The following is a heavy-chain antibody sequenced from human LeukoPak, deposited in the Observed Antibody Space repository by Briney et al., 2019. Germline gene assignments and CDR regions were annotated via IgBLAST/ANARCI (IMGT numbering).Heavy chain of an antibody. CDR3: ARQEFGYYGSGSPTSSYYYYYYGMDV. CDR2: LYYSGST. D-gene: IGHD3-10*01. J-gene: IGHJ6*02. V-gene: IGHV4-39*01. Sequence: SETLSLTCTVSGGSISSGSYYWGWFRQPPGKGLEWVGSLYYSGSTYYNPSRKSRVTISVDTSRNQFSLKLSSVTAADTAVYYCARQEFGYYGSGSPTSSYYYYYYGMDVWGQGTTVTVSS. CDR1: GGSISSGSYY.